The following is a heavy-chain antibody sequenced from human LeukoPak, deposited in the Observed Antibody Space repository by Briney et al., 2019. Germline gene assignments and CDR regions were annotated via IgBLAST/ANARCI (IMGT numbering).Heavy chain of an antibody. J-gene: IGHJ3*02. V-gene: IGHV1-18*01. CDR1: GYKFNTYG. D-gene: IGHD3-3*01. CDR2: ISVYNGNT. CDR3: AMCVWSSWKGVETFVS. Sequence: GASVTVSFKASGYKFNTYGISWVRHAPGQGLEWMGWISVYNGNTNYAQKLQGRVTVTTNTSTSKVYMELRSLRPDDPAAYYYAMCVWSSWKGVETFVSCGQGRMVSVCS.